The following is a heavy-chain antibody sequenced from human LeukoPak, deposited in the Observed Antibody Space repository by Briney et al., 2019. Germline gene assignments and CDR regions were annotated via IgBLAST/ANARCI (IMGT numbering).Heavy chain of an antibody. J-gene: IGHJ6*03. V-gene: IGHV3-23*01. CDR1: GLTFGDYA. Sequence: GRSLTLPCTASGLTFGDYAMSWVRQAPGKGLEWVSAISGSGGSTYYADSVKGRFTISRDNSKNTLYLQMNSLRAEDTAVYYCAKGSGYRYGYDYYYYMDVWGKGTTVTVSS. D-gene: IGHD5-18*01. CDR2: ISGSGGST. CDR3: AKGSGYRYGYDYYYYMDV.